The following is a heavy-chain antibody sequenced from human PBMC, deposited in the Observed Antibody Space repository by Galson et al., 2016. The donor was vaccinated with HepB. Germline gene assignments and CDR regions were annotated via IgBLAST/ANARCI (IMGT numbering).Heavy chain of an antibody. J-gene: IGHJ4*02. CDR3: ARRPPVTGRSGHYFDS. D-gene: IGHD4-11*01. CDR1: GYSFSSYW. V-gene: IGHV5-51*01. CDR2: ISPGDSDT. Sequence: SGAEVKKPGASLPLSCKGSGYSFSSYWIGWVRRMPGKGLEWMGIISPGDSDTRYSPSFQGQVTISVDKAINTAYMQWSSLKASDSGIYYCARRPPVTGRSGHYFDSWGQGTLVTVSS.